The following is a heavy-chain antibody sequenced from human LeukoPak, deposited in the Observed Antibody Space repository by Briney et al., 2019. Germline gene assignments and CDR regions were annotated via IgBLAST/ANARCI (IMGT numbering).Heavy chain of an antibody. V-gene: IGHV3-23*01. CDR1: GFTFSSYA. Sequence: GGSLRLSCAASGFTFSSYAMSWVRQAPGKGLEWVSAISTSGGTTYYADSVKGRFTISRDNPESTLYLQMNGLRADDTAIYYCARQLGYCSDGTCYFDSWGQGTLVTVSS. CDR3: ARQLGYCSDGTCYFDS. J-gene: IGHJ4*02. CDR2: ISTSGGTT. D-gene: IGHD2-15*01.